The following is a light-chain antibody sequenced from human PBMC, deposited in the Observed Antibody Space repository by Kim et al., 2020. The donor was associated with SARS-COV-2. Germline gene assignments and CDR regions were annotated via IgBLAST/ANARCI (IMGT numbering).Light chain of an antibody. CDR2: RNN. J-gene: IGLJ3*02. CDR3: SAWDSSLSAWV. Sequence: LTQPPSVSKGLRQTATLTCTGNTNNVGYQGAAWLQQHQGHPPKLLLYRNNNRPSGISERLSASRSGNTASLTITGLQPEDEADYYCSAWDSSLSAWVFGGGTKLTVL. CDR1: TNNVGYQG. V-gene: IGLV10-54*01.